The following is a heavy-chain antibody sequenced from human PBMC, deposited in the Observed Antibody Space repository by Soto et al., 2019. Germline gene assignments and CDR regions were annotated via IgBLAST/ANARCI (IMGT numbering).Heavy chain of an antibody. D-gene: IGHD1-26*01. CDR2: ISWNSGSI. V-gene: IGHV3-9*01. CDR3: AKDMGGRGHNWFDP. Sequence: PGGSLRLSCAASGFTFDDYAMHWVRQAPGKGLEWVSGISWNSGSIGYADSVKGRFTISRDNAKNSLYLQMNSLRAEDTALYYRAKDMGGRGHNWFDPWGQGTLVTVSS. J-gene: IGHJ5*02. CDR1: GFTFDDYA.